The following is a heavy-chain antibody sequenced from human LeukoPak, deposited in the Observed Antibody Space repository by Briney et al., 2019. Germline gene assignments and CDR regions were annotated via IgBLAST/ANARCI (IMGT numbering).Heavy chain of an antibody. J-gene: IGHJ4*02. CDR1: GFTFSSYS. V-gene: IGHV3-21*01. CDR3: ARTLDYGDSGFDY. Sequence: GGSLRLSCAASGFTFSSYSMNWVRQAPGKGLEWVSSISSSSSYIYCADSVKGRFTISRDNAKNSLYLQMNSLRAEDTAVYYCARTLDYGDSGFDYWGQGTLVTVSS. CDR2: ISSSSSYI. D-gene: IGHD4-17*01.